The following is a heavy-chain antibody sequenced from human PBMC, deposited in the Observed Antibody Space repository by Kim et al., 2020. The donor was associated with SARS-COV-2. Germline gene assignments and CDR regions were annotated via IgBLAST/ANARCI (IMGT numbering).Heavy chain of an antibody. Sequence: GESLKISCKGSGYSFTSYWIGWVRQMPGKGLEWMGNIYPGDSDTRYSPSFQGQVTISADKSISTAYLQWSSLKASDTAMYYCARRRYGSGSYFHGMDVWATGPRSPSP. CDR1: GYSFTSYW. V-gene: IGHV5-51*01. CDR3: ARRRYGSGSYFHGMDV. J-gene: IGHJ6*02. D-gene: IGHD3-10*01. CDR2: IYPGDSDT.